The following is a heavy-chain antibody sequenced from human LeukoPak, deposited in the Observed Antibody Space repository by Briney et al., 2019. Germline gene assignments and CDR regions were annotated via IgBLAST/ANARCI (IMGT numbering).Heavy chain of an antibody. D-gene: IGHD3-22*01. J-gene: IGHJ5*02. CDR2: ISSSSSTI. V-gene: IGHV3-48*02. Sequence: GGSLRLSCAASGFTFSSYRMNWVRQAPGKGLEWVSYISSSSSTIYYADSVKGRFTISRDNAKNSLYLQMNSLRDEDTAVYYCGRGDSSVYGPDHGGQGPLVTVS. CDR3: GRGDSSVYGPDH. CDR1: GFTFSSYR.